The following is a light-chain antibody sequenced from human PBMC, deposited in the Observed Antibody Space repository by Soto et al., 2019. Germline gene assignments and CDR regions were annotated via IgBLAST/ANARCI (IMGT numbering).Light chain of an antibody. CDR1: QSISSSH. V-gene: IGKV3-20*01. CDR2: DIS. J-gene: IGKJ2*01. CDR3: QHYGGSPLYT. Sequence: EIALTQSPGTLSLSPGERATLSCRASQSISSSHLAWYQQKPGQAPRLLIYDISRRATGIPDRFSGSASGTDFTLTVSRLEPEDFAVYYCQHYGGSPLYTFGQGTKMEIK.